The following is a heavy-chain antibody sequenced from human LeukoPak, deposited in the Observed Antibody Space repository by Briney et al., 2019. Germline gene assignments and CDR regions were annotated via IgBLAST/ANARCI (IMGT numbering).Heavy chain of an antibody. CDR1: GLVFNNAW. Sequence: GGSLRLSCATSGLVFNNAWMSWVRQAPGKGLEWVGRIKSKTDGGTIDYAAPVKGRFTISRDDSKNTLYLQMNSLNTEDTAVYYCTTGGLDYWGQGTLVTVSS. CDR2: IKSKTDGGTI. CDR3: TTGGLDY. V-gene: IGHV3-15*01. J-gene: IGHJ4*02.